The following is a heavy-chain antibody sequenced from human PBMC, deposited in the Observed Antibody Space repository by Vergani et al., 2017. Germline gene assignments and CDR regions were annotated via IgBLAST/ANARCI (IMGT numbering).Heavy chain of an antibody. CDR1: GGTFGTYG. CDR2: IIPMFGTT. Sequence: QVQLVQSGAEVKKPGSSIKVSCKASGGTFGTYGITWVRPAPGQGLEWIGRIIPMFGTTNYAQKFQGRVTIIADKSTSTSYMELSSLKSEDTAKYYCGRDSYGSGYYYGMDVWAQGTTVTVSS. V-gene: IGHV1-69*13. D-gene: IGHD3-10*01. CDR3: GRDSYGSGYYYGMDV. J-gene: IGHJ6*02.